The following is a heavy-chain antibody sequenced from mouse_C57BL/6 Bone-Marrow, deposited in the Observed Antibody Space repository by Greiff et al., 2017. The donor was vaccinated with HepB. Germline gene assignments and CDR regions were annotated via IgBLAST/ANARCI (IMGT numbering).Heavy chain of an antibody. J-gene: IGHJ3*01. D-gene: IGHD2-1*01. Sequence: EVKLMESGPELVKPGDSVKISCKASGYSFTGYFMNWVMQSHGKSLEWIGRINPYNGDTFYNQKFKGKATLTVDKSSSTAHMELRSLTSEDSAVYYCARSSYYGNYVGFAYWGQGTLVTVSA. CDR1: GYSFTGYF. CDR2: INPYNGDT. V-gene: IGHV1-20*01. CDR3: ARSSYYGNYVGFAY.